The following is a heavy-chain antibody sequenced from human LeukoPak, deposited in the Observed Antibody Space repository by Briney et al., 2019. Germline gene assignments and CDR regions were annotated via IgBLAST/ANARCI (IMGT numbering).Heavy chain of an antibody. V-gene: IGHV3-9*01. Sequence: GGSLRLSCAASGFTFDDYAMHWVRQAPGKGLEWVSGISWNSGSIGYADSVKGRSTISRDNAKNSLYLQMNSLRAEDTALYYCAKALCPISSGCSGPDYWGQGTLVTVSS. CDR2: ISWNSGSI. D-gene: IGHD6-19*01. J-gene: IGHJ4*02. CDR3: AKALCPISSGCSGPDY. CDR1: GFTFDDYA.